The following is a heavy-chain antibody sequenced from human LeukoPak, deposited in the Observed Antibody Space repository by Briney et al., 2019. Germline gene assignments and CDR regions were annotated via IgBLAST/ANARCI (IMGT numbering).Heavy chain of an antibody. CDR1: GGTFSSYA. Sequence: WASVKVSCKASGGTFSSYAISWVRQAPGQGLEWMGGIIPIFGTANYAQKFQGRVTITADKSTSTAYMELSSLRSEDTAVYYCARTLYDSSGYTDYWGQGTLVTVSS. CDR2: IIPIFGTA. CDR3: ARTLYDSSGYTDY. V-gene: IGHV1-69*06. J-gene: IGHJ4*02. D-gene: IGHD3-22*01.